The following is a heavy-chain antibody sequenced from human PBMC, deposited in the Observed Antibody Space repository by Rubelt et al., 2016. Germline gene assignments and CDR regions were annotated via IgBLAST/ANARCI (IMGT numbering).Heavy chain of an antibody. CDR2: VWGTVT. D-gene: IGHD5-24*01. CDR3: ARHTRDGNNLSWLDP. V-gene: IGHV4-34*10. J-gene: IGHJ5*02. Sequence: KPSETLSLTCAVYGGSFSGYYWSWIRQPPGKGLEWIGDVWGTVTRYNPSLWGRVTMSVDTSKNQFSLKLTSVTAADTAMDYCARHTRDGNNLSWLDPWGQGTLVTVSS. CDR1: GGSFSGYY.